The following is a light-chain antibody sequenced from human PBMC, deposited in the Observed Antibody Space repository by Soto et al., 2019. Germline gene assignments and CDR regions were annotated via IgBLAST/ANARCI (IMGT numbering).Light chain of an antibody. CDR3: QQYNSYSRT. J-gene: IGKJ1*01. V-gene: IGKV1-5*01. Sequence: DIQMTQYHSTLSASVGDRVTITCRASQSLSGWLAWYQQKPGKAPNLLIYDTSSLKSGVPSRFSGSGSGTDFSLSISSLQPDDFATYYCQQYNSYSRTFGQGTKVDIK. CDR2: DTS. CDR1: QSLSGW.